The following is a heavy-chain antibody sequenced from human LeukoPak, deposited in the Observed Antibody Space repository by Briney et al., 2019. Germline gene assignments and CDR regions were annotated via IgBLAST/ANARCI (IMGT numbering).Heavy chain of an antibody. D-gene: IGHD3-16*01. V-gene: IGHV3-30*18. J-gene: IGHJ6*02. CDR2: ISYDGSNK. CDR3: AKDDSSFVWVANYYYYGMDV. Sequence: GGSLRLSCAASGFTFSSYGMHWVRQAPGKGLEWVAVISYDGSNKYYADSVKGRFTISRDNSKNTLYLQMNSLRAEDTAVYYCAKDDSSFVWVANYYYYGMDVWGQGTTVTVSS. CDR1: GFTFSSYG.